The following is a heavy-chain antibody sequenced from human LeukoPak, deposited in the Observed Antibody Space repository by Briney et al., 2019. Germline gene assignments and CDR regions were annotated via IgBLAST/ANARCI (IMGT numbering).Heavy chain of an antibody. CDR3: AKDATASPYFHWFDN. Sequence: GGSLRLSCAASGFTLSSYAMNWVRQAPGKGLEWVAGISSGDRTFHAESVKGRFTIPRDKSKDTLYLQMNSLRAEDTAVCYCAKDATASPYFHWFDNWGQGTQVIVSS. V-gene: IGHV3-23*01. CDR1: GFTLSSYA. D-gene: IGHD3-9*01. J-gene: IGHJ4*02. CDR2: ISSGDRT.